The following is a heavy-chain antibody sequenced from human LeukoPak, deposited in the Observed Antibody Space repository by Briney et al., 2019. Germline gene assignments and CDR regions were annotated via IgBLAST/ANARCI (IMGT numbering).Heavy chain of an antibody. CDR3: AKAQGDYYYDSSGYYDWFDP. D-gene: IGHD3-22*01. CDR2: ISYDGSNK. J-gene: IGHJ5*02. Sequence: GGSLRLSCAASGFTFSSYGMNWVRQAPGKGLEWVAVISYDGSNKYYADSVKGRFTISRGNSKNTLYLQMNRLRAEDTAVYYCAKAQGDYYYDSSGYYDWFDPWGQGTLVTVSS. CDR1: GFTFSSYG. V-gene: IGHV3-30*18.